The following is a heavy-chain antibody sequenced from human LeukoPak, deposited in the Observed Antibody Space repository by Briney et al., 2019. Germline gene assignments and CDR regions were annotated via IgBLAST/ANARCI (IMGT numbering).Heavy chain of an antibody. CDR2: INHSGST. V-gene: IGHV4-34*01. CDR3: ARGPVRLPGFWSGYKLYYYYYMDV. D-gene: IGHD3-3*01. J-gene: IGHJ6*03. CDR1: GGSFSGYY. Sequence: SETLSLTCAVYGGSFSGYYWSWIRQPPGKGLEWIGEINHSGSTNYNPSLKSRVTISVDTSKNQFSLKLSSVTAADTAVYYCARGPVRLPGFWSGYKLYYYYYMDVWGKGTTVTVSS.